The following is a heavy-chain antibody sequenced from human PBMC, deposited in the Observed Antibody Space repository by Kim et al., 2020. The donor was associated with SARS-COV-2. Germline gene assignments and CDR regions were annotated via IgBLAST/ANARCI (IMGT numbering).Heavy chain of an antibody. D-gene: IGHD6-13*01. Sequence: GGSLRLSCAASGFTFSSYAMHWVRQAPGKGLEFVSAISSNGGSTYYADSVKGRFTISRDNSKNTLYLQMGSLRTEDMALYYCARGSYAWSSSHEYYFDYWGRGTLVTVSS. CDR3: ARGSYAWSSSHEYYFDY. J-gene: IGHJ4*02. CDR2: ISSNGGST. CDR1: GFTFSSYA. V-gene: IGHV3-64*02.